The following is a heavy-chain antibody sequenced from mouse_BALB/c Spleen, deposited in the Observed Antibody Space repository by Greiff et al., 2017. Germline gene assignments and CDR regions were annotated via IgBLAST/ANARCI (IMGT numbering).Heavy chain of an antibody. V-gene: IGHV1-69*02. D-gene: IGHD2-3*01. Sequence: VQLQQPGAELVRPGASVKLSCKASGFTFTSYWINWVKQRPGQGLEWIGNIYPSDSYTNYNQKFKDKATLTVDKSSSTAYMQLSSPTSEDSAVYYCTRRGGIYDGSHAYWGQGTLVTVSA. CDR3: TRRGGIYDGSHAY. CDR2: IYPSDSYT. CDR1: GFTFTSYW. J-gene: IGHJ3*01.